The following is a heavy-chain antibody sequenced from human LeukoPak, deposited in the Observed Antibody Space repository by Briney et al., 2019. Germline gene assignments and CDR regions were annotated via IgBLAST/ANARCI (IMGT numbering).Heavy chain of an antibody. CDR2: INSDGSST. V-gene: IGHV3-74*01. Sequence: GGSLRLSCAASGFTFSIYWMHWVRQAPGKGLVRVSRINSDGSSTSYADSVKGRFTISRDNAKNTLYLQMNSLRAEDTAVYYCARGTTVATPVFDYWGQGTLVTVSS. D-gene: IGHD4-23*01. CDR1: GFTFSIYW. J-gene: IGHJ4*02. CDR3: ARGTTVATPVFDY.